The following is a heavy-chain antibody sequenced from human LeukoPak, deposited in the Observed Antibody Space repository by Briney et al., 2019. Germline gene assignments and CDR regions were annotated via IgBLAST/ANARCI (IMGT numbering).Heavy chain of an antibody. D-gene: IGHD3-22*01. Sequence: SETLSLTCTVSGGSISSYYWSWIRQPPGKGLEWIGYIYYSGSTNYNPSLKSRVTISVDTSKNQFSLKLSSVTAADTAVYYCARAYTYYYDSSGYYFGYNWFDPWGQVTLVTVSS. CDR2: IYYSGST. CDR3: ARAYTYYYDSSGYYFGYNWFDP. CDR1: GGSISSYY. J-gene: IGHJ5*02. V-gene: IGHV4-59*01.